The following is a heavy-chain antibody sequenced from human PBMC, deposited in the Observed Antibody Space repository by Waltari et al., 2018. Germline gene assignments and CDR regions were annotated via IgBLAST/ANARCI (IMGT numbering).Heavy chain of an antibody. J-gene: IGHJ4*02. V-gene: IGHV1-69*02. CDR3: ARSGEMKGTVDY. CDR1: GGTFSTYT. D-gene: IGHD1-1*01. CDR2: IIPFLGIS. Sequence: HVQLEQSGAEVKKPGSSVKVSCKASGGTFSTYTVTWVRQAPGQGLEWMGSIIPFLGISKYAQGLQARLTITVDQSTNTGYMELNNLRPEDTGVYYCARSGEMKGTVDYWGQGTLVTVSS.